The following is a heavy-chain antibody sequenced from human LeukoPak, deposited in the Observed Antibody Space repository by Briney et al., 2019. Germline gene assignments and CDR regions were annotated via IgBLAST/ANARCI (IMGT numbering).Heavy chain of an antibody. V-gene: IGHV4-39*07. CDR1: GGSISSSSHY. CDR3: ARLRSGYLPFDY. D-gene: IGHD5-12*01. CDR2: MHFSGTT. J-gene: IGHJ4*02. Sequence: SETLSLTCTVSGGSISSSSHYWGWIRQPPGKGLEWIGTMHFSGTTHYNPSLKSRVTISVDLSTNQFSLNLNSVTAADTAVYYCARLRSGYLPFDYWGQGTLVTVSS.